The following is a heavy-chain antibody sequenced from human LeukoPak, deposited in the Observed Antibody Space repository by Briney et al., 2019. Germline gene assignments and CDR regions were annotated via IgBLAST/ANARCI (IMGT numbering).Heavy chain of an antibody. D-gene: IGHD3-22*01. V-gene: IGHV1-58*01. J-gene: IGHJ4*02. CDR2: IVVGSGNT. Sequence: SVKVSCKASGFTFTSFAVQWVRQARGQRLEWIGWIVVGSGNTNYAQKFQERVTITRDMSTSTAYMELSSLRSEDTAVYYCAADLISYYYDSSGYYRYDYWGQGTLVTVSS. CDR3: AADLISYYYDSSGYYRYDY. CDR1: GFTFTSFA.